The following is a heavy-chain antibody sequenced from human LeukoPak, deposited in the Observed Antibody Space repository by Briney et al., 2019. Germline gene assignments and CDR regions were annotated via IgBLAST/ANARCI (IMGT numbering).Heavy chain of an antibody. Sequence: PSETLSLTCSVSGVSIGSYYWSWIRQSPGKGLEWIGYISYGGSTNYNPSLKSRVTISVDTSKNQFSLKLSSVTAADTAVYYCARDKDSNYYYYGMDVWGQGTTVTVSS. V-gene: IGHV4-59*12. CDR1: GVSIGSYY. CDR3: ARDKDSNYYYYGMDV. D-gene: IGHD4-4*01. J-gene: IGHJ6*02. CDR2: ISYGGST.